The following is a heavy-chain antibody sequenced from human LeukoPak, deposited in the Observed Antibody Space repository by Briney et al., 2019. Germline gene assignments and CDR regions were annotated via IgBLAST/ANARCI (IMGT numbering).Heavy chain of an antibody. J-gene: IGHJ4*02. CDR3: ARGGYYGSGRYYFGS. CDR2: IKSDGSNT. D-gene: IGHD3-3*01. V-gene: IGHV3-74*01. CDR1: GFTFSSYW. Sequence: PGGSLRLSCAASGFTFSSYWVHWVRQAPGKGLVWVSRIKSDGSNTNYADSVKGRFTISRDNAKNTLHLQMNSLRAEDTAVYYCARGGYYGSGRYYFGSWGQGTLVTVSS.